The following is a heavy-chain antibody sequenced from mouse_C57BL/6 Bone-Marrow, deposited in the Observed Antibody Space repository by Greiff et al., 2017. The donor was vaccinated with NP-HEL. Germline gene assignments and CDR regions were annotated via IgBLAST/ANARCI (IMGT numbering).Heavy chain of an antibody. CDR2: ISHFAYSI. V-gene: IGHV5-15*01. Sequence: EVQVVEPGGGLVQPGGSLKLSCAASGFTFTDYGMAWVRQAPRKGLEWVAFISHFAYSINRADNVTGRSTMPRENATSTLYLEMSSLRSEDTAVYYCARDNDDDPFAYWGQGTTVTVSA. CDR3: ARDNDDDPFAY. CDR1: GFTFTDYG. D-gene: IGHD2-4*01. J-gene: IGHJ3*01.